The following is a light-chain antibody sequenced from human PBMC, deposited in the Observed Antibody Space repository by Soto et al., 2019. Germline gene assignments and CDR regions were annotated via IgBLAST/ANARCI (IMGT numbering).Light chain of an antibody. CDR1: QSVSSN. CDR3: QQYGSLSWT. J-gene: IGKJ1*01. V-gene: IGKV3-15*01. CDR2: GAS. Sequence: EIVMTQSPATPSVSPGERATLSCRASQSVSSNLAWYQQKPGQAPRLLIYGASTRATGIPARFSGSGSGTEFTLTISSLQSEDFAVYYCQQYGSLSWTFGQGTKVDIK.